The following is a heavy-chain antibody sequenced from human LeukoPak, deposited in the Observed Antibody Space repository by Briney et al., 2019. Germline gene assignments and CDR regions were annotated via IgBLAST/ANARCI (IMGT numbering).Heavy chain of an antibody. CDR3: AMTTQYQLLSFDY. D-gene: IGHD2-2*01. J-gene: IGHJ4*02. V-gene: IGHV5-51*01. CDR2: IYPGDSDT. Sequence: GESLKISCKGSGYSFTSYWIGGVRQMPGKGLEWMGIIYPGDSDTRYSPSFQGQVTISADKSISTAYLQWSSLKASDTAMYYCAMTTQYQLLSFDYWGQGTLVTVSS. CDR1: GYSFTSYW.